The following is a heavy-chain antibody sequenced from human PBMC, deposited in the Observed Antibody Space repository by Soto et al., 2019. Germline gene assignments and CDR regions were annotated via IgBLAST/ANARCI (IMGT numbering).Heavy chain of an antibody. J-gene: IGHJ4*02. CDR1: GFTFSSYA. D-gene: IGHD3-22*01. CDR2: ISSSGGDT. Sequence: EVHLLESGGGLVQPGGSLRLSCAASGFTFSSYAMSWVRQAPGKGLEWVSAISSSGGDTYYTDSVKGRFTISRDNSKNTLYLQMHSLSAEDTAVYYCAKRYYYDNSGLWDYWGQGILVTVSS. CDR3: AKRYYYDNSGLWDY. V-gene: IGHV3-23*01.